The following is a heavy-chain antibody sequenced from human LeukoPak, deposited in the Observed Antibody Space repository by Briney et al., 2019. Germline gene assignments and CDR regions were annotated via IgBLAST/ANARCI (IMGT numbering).Heavy chain of an antibody. V-gene: IGHV3-20*04. CDR1: GFTFYDYG. J-gene: IGHJ4*02. Sequence: GGSLRLSCAASGFTFYDYGMSWVRQAPGKGLEWVSGSNWNGASKGYADSVKGRFTISRDNAKKSVYLQMNSLRAEDTALYYCVRDAGGVFDYWGQGTLATVSS. D-gene: IGHD3-10*01. CDR3: VRDAGGVFDY. CDR2: SNWNGASK.